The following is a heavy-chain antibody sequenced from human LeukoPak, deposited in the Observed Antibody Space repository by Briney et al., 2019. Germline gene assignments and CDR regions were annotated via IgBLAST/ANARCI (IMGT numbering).Heavy chain of an antibody. CDR1: GGSISSYY. Sequence: SETLSLTCTVSGGSISSYYWSWIRQPAGKGLEWIGRIYTSGSTNYNPSLKSRVTISVDTSKNQFSLKLSSVTAADTAVYYCARDSITIFGVVITFDYWGQGTLVTVSS. J-gene: IGHJ4*02. CDR2: IYTSGST. CDR3: ARDSITIFGVVITFDY. V-gene: IGHV4-4*07. D-gene: IGHD3-3*01.